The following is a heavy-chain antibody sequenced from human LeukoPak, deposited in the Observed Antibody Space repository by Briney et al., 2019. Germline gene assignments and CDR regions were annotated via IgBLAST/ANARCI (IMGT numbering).Heavy chain of an antibody. J-gene: IGHJ4*02. D-gene: IGHD6-19*01. Sequence: SETLSLTCTGSGVSISSYYWSWLRQPPGKGLEWMGYIYYSGSTNYNPSLKTRVPISVATSKTQFSLKLSSVTAADTAVYYCARVEAVAGTRPDFWGQGTLVTVSA. CDR2: IYYSGST. CDR3: ARVEAVAGTRPDF. V-gene: IGHV4-59*01. CDR1: GVSISSYY.